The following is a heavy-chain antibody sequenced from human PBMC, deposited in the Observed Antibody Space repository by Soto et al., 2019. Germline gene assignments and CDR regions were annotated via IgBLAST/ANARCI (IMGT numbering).Heavy chain of an antibody. CDR2: IYHSGST. CDR3: ARSYCSGGSCYFDY. V-gene: IGHV4-38-2*02. J-gene: IGHJ4*02. CDR1: GYSISSGYY. D-gene: IGHD2-15*01. Sequence: SETLSLTCTVSGYSISSGYYWGWIRQPPGKGLEWIGSIYHSGSTYYNPSLKSRVTISVDTSKNQFSLKLSSVTAADTAVYYCARSYCSGGSCYFDYWGQGTLVTVSS.